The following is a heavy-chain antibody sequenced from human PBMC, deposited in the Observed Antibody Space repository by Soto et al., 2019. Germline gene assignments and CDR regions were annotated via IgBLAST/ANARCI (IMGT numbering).Heavy chain of an antibody. D-gene: IGHD2-2*01. CDR1: GGSISSGGYY. CDR2: IYYSGST. J-gene: IGHJ6*02. Sequence: SETLSLTCTVSGGSISSGGYYWSWIRQHPGKGLEWIGYIYYSGSTYYNPSLKSRVTISVDTSKNQFSLKLSSVTAAETAVYYCARDHRGSPDQLLWGTTLSWYYYGMDVWGQGTTVTVSS. V-gene: IGHV4-31*03. CDR3: ARDHRGSPDQLLWGTTLSWYYYGMDV.